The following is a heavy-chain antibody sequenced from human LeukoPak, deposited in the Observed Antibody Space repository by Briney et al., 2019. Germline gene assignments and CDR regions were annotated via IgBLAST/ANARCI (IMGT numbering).Heavy chain of an antibody. CDR2: ISAYNGNT. D-gene: IGHD2-2*01. CDR3: AREKYCSSTSCYSFDY. V-gene: IGHV1-18*01. Sequence: ASVKVSCKASGYTFTSYGISWVRQAPGQGLEWMGWISAYNGNTNYAQKLQGRVTMTRDMSTSTVYMELSSLRSEDTAVYYCAREKYCSSTSCYSFDYWGQGTLVTVSS. J-gene: IGHJ4*02. CDR1: GYTFTSYG.